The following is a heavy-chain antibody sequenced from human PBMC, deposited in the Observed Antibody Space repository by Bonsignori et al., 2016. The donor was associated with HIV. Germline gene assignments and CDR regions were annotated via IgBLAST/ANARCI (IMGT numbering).Heavy chain of an antibody. CDR3: ARDPSDSGDYYYYYYMDV. J-gene: IGHJ6*03. D-gene: IGHD4-17*01. V-gene: IGHV3-30*01. CDR2: ISNDGTNI. Sequence: VRQAPGKGPEWVAVISNDGTNINYADSVKGRFTISRNNSKNTLYLQMNSLRLEDTAEFYCARDPSDSGDYYYYYYMDVWGKGTTVTVSS.